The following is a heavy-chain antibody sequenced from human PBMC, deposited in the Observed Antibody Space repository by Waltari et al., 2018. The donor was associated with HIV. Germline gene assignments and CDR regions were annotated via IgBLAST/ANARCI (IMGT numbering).Heavy chain of an antibody. CDR2: IFPGDSYT. CDR1: GYSFTSYW. J-gene: IGHJ5*02. V-gene: IGHV5-51*03. CDR3: ARYITMVRGGANWFDP. Sequence: EVQLVQSGAEVKKPGESLKISCKGSGYSFTSYWIGWVRQMPGKGLEWMGIIFPGDSYTRHSPSFQGQVTISADKSISTAYLQWSSLKASDTAMYYCARYITMVRGGANWFDPWGQGTLVTVSS. D-gene: IGHD3-10*01.